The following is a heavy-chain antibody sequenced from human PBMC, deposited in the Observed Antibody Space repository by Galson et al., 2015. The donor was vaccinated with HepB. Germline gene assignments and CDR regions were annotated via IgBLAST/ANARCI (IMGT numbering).Heavy chain of an antibody. D-gene: IGHD6-19*01. CDR2: ISAYNGNT. J-gene: IGHJ5*02. CDR3: ARSDAELHTMIISSGWTGMFDP. Sequence: SVKVSCKASGYTFTSYGISWVRQAPGQGLEWMGWISAYNGNTNYAQKLQGRVTMTTDTSTSTAYMELRSLRSDDTAVYYCARSDAELHTMIISSGWTGMFDPWGQGTLVTVSS. V-gene: IGHV1-18*01. CDR1: GYTFTSYG.